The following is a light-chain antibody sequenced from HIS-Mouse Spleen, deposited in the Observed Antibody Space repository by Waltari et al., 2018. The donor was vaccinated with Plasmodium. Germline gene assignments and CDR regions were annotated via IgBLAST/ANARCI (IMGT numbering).Light chain of an antibody. CDR2: GAS. CDR3: QQYNNCSFT. V-gene: IGKV3-15*01. CDR1: QSVSSN. Sequence: EIVMPQPPATLSLSPGERATLTCRASQSVSSNLDWYQQKPGQAPRLLIYGASTRATGIPARFSGSGSGTEFTLTISSLQSEDFAAYYCQQYNNCSFTFGPGTKVDIK. J-gene: IGKJ3*01.